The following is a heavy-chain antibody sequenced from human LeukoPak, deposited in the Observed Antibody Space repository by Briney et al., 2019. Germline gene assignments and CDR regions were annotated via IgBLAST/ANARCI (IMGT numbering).Heavy chain of an antibody. J-gene: IGHJ4*02. D-gene: IGHD1-26*01. V-gene: IGHV3-48*04. CDR1: GFTFSSYS. CDR2: ISTSSSTI. CDR3: ARALSGGYNY. Sequence: SGGSLRLSCAASGFTFSSYSMNWVRQAPGKGLEWVSYISTSSSTIYYADSVKGRFTISRDNAKNSLYLQMNSLRAEDTAVYYCARALSGGYNYWGQGTLVTVSS.